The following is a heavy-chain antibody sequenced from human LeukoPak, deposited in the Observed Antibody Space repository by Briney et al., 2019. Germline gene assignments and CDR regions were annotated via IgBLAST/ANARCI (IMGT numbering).Heavy chain of an antibody. J-gene: IGHJ1*01. Sequence: PGGSLRLSCAASGFTFSSYGMHWVRQAPGKGLEWVAFIRYDGSNKYYADSVKGRFTISRDNSKNTLYLQMNSLRAEDTAVYYCAKEPGFFLRDLGYFQHWGQGTLVTVSS. D-gene: IGHD3-3*01. CDR2: IRYDGSNK. V-gene: IGHV3-30*02. CDR3: AKEPGFFLRDLGYFQH. CDR1: GFTFSSYG.